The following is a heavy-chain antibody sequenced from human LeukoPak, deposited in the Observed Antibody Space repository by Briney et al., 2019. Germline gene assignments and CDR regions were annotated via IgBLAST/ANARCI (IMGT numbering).Heavy chain of an antibody. J-gene: IGHJ4*02. D-gene: IGHD1-26*01. CDR3: AKRGPQGWELLYYFDY. Sequence: GGSLRLSCAASGFTFSSYAMSWVRQAPGKGLEWVSAISGSGGSTYYADSVKGWFTISRDNSKNTLYLQMNSLRAEDTAVYYCAKRGPQGWELLYYFDYWGQGTLVTVSS. CDR2: ISGSGGST. V-gene: IGHV3-23*01. CDR1: GFTFSSYA.